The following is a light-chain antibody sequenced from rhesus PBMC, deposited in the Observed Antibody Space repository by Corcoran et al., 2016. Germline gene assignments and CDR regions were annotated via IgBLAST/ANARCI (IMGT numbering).Light chain of an antibody. CDR2: KAS. Sequence: DIQMTQSPSSLSASVGDTVTITCRARQSISSCLDWYQQKPGKSPKILIYKASNLQSGVPSRLCGSGSGTDFTLTISSLQSEDSATYYCQQFSSSPPTFGQGTKVEI. J-gene: IGKJ1*01. CDR1: QSISSC. CDR3: QQFSSSPPT. V-gene: IGKV1-22*01.